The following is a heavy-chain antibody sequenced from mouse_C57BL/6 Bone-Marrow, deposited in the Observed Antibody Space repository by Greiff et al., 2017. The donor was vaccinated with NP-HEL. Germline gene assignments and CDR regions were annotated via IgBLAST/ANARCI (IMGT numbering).Heavy chain of an antibody. D-gene: IGHD1-1*01. J-gene: IGHJ2*01. CDR2: INPNYGTT. CDR3: ARCPRFITTVVSYFDY. Sequence: EVQLVESGPELVKPGASVKISCKASGYSFTDYNMNWVKQSNGKSLEWIGVINPNYGTTSYNQKFKGKATLTVDQSSSTAYMQLNSLTSEDSAVYYCARCPRFITTVVSYFDYWGQGTTLTVSS. CDR1: GYSFTDYN. V-gene: IGHV1-39*01.